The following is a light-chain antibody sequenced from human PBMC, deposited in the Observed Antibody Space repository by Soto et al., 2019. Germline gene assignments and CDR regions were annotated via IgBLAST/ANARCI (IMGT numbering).Light chain of an antibody. CDR1: QSVRSY. CDR2: GAS. J-gene: IGKJ2*01. V-gene: IGKV3-15*01. Sequence: EIVMTQSPATLSVSPGDRATLSCRASQSVRSYLAWYQQKPGQSPRLLISGASTRATGFPARFSGSGSGTEFTLTISNLQSEDFAVYYCQQYNTWPYTFGQGTKLQIK. CDR3: QQYNTWPYT.